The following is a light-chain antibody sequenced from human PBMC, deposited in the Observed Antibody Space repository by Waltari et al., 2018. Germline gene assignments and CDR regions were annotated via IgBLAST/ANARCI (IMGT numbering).Light chain of an antibody. V-gene: IGKV3-15*01. Sequence: EPVMTQSPATVSVSPGERAALSCRASQSVSSNVAWYQQKPGQAPRLLIYDASTRATGIPVRFSGSGSGTDFTLTISSLQSEDFAIYYCQQYNNWPPYTFGQGTKLEI. CDR2: DAS. CDR1: QSVSSN. J-gene: IGKJ2*01. CDR3: QQYNNWPPYT.